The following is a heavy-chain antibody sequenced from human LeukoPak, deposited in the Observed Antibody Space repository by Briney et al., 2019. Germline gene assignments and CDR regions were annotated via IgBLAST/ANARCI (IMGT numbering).Heavy chain of an antibody. D-gene: IGHD1-26*01. CDR1: GYPFNTYD. CDR2: MNPNSGNT. V-gene: IGHV1-8*01. J-gene: IGHJ6*02. CDR3: ASEKWVKREGVYYYYGITV. Sequence: ASVKVSCKASGYPFNTYDINSVRQATGQGLAWMGWMNPNSGNTNCAQKFKGRVTMTRDTAMGTAYMELSSLTSEDTAVYYCASEKWVKREGVYYYYGITVWGQGTTVTVSS.